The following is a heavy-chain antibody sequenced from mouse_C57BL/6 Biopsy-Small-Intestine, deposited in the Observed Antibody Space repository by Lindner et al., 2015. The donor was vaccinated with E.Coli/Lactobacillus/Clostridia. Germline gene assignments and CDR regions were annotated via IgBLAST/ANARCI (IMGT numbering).Heavy chain of an antibody. V-gene: IGHV5-4*01. CDR3: TRDLY. J-gene: IGHJ3*01. Sequence: VQLQESGGGLVKPGGSLKLSCAASGFTFSSYAMSWVRQTPEKRLEWVATISDGGSYTYYPDNVKGRFTISRDNAKNNLYLQMSHLKSEDTAMYYCTRDLYWGQGTLVTVSA. CDR2: ISDGGSYT. CDR1: GFTFSSYA.